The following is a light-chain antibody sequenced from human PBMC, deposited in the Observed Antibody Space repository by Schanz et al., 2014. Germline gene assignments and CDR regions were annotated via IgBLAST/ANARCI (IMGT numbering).Light chain of an antibody. J-gene: IGLJ3*02. CDR2: EGS. CDR3: CSYAGKYTWV. V-gene: IGLV2-23*01. Sequence: QSALTQPASVSGSPGQSITISCTGTSSDVGNYGLVSWYQLHPGKAPKLIIYEGSQRPSTVSNRFSGSKSDNTASLTISGLQTEDEAHYYCCSYAGKYTWVFGGGTKLTVL. CDR1: SSDVGNYGL.